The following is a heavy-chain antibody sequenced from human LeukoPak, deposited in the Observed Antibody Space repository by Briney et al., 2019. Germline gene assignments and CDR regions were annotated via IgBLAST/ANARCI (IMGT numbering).Heavy chain of an antibody. J-gene: IGHJ3*02. Sequence: GGSLRLSCAATGLTFDDYAMHWVRQAPGKGLEWVSGISWNSGSIGYADSVKGRFTITRDNAKNSLYLQMNSLRAEDTALYYCAKVLGDGQTRLAFDIWGQGTMVTVSS. CDR3: AKVLGDGQTRLAFDI. V-gene: IGHV3-9*01. CDR1: GLTFDDYA. D-gene: IGHD5-24*01. CDR2: ISWNSGSI.